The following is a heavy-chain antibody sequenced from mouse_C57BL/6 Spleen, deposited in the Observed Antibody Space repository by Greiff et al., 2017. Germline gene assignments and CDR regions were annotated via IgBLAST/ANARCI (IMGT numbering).Heavy chain of an antibody. CDR3: ARYDVDVDV. CDR2: IRNKANGYTT. J-gene: IGHJ1*03. CDR1: GFTFTDYY. Sequence: DVKLVESGGGLVQPGGSLSLSCAASGFTFTDYYMSWVRQPPGQALEWLGFIRNKANGYTTEYSASVKGRFTISRDNSQSILYLQMNALRAEDSATYYCARYDVDVDVWGTGTTVTVSS. V-gene: IGHV7-3*01.